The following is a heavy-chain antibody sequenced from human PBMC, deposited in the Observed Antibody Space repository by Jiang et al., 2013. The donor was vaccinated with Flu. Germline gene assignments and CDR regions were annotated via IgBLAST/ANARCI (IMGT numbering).Heavy chain of an antibody. CDR2: IYYSGST. CDR3: ARGGSMGRFHYYGMDV. V-gene: IGHV4-59*11. J-gene: IGHJ6*02. Sequence: LLKPSETLSLICTVSGGSINNHYWSWIRQPPGKGLEWIGYIYYSGSTNCNPSLKSRVTISVDTSKNQFSLNLSSVTAADTAVYYCARGGSMGRFHYYGMDVWGQGTTVTVSS. CDR1: GGSINNHY. D-gene: IGHD1-26*01.